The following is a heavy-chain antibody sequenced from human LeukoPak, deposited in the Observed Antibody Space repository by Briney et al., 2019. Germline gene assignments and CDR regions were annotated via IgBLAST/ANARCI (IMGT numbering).Heavy chain of an antibody. Sequence: ASVKVSCKASGYTFTSYAMHWVRQAPGQRLEWMGWINAGNGNTKYSQKFQGRVTITRDTSASTAYMELSSLRSEDTAVYYCARGGDYDILTGDWFDPWGQGTLVTVSS. CDR2: INAGNGNT. J-gene: IGHJ5*02. CDR3: ARGGDYDILTGDWFDP. D-gene: IGHD3-9*01. V-gene: IGHV1-3*01. CDR1: GYTFTSYA.